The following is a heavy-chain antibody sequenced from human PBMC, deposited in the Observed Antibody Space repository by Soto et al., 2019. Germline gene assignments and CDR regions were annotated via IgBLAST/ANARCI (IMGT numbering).Heavy chain of an antibody. J-gene: IGHJ6*03. V-gene: IGHV3-23*01. CDR2: ISGSGGST. D-gene: IGHD4-17*01. CDR3: AKVSSAPRAPTVTISADKIHYYYYYMDV. Sequence: GGSLRLSCAASGFTFSSYAMSWVRQAPGKGLEWVSAISGSGGSTYYADSVKGRFTISRDNSKNTLYLQMNSLRAEDTAVYYCAKVSSAPRAPTVTISADKIHYYYYYMDVWGKGTTVTVSS. CDR1: GFTFSSYA.